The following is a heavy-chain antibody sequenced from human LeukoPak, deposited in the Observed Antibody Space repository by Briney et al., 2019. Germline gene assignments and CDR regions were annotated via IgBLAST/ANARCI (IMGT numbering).Heavy chain of an antibody. J-gene: IGHJ4*02. CDR1: GGSVTSTNW. CDR3: AREGGFYRPLDY. Sequence: AETLSLTCDVSGGSVTSTNWWTWLRQPPGKGLEWIGEVHLDGRTNYSPSLKSRLIMSVDLPENHISLKLTSVTAADTAVYYCAREGGFYRPLDYSGQGTPATVSS. V-gene: IGHV4-4*02. D-gene: IGHD3-3*01. CDR2: VHLDGRT.